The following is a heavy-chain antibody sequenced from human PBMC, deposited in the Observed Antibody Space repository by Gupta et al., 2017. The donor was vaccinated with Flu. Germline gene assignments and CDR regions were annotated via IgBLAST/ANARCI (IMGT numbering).Heavy chain of an antibody. D-gene: IGHD6-19*01. Sequence: EVQLVQSGAEVKKPGESLKISCKGSSYSFTTYWIGWVRQMPGKGLEYMGTIYPGDSDAKYSPPFHGQVTISVDTSINTAFLQWSNLKASDSAIYYCARHGSGWGTPLDYWGQGTRVTVSS. V-gene: IGHV5-51*01. CDR2: IYPGDSDA. CDR1: SYSFTTYW. J-gene: IGHJ4*02. CDR3: ARHGSGWGTPLDY.